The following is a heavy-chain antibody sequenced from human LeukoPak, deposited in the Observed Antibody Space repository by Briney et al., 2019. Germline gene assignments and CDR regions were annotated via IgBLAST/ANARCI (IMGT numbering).Heavy chain of an antibody. J-gene: IGHJ4*02. CDR1: GFTFSSYA. V-gene: IGHV3-23*01. CDR3: AKENTRYSGYPSGEFDY. Sequence: GGSPKLSCAASGFTFSSYAMSWVRQAPGKGLEWVSAISGSGGSTYYADSVKGRFTISRDNSKNTLYLQMNSLRAEDTAVYYCAKENTRYSGYPSGEFDYWGQGTLVTVSS. D-gene: IGHD5-12*01. CDR2: ISGSGGST.